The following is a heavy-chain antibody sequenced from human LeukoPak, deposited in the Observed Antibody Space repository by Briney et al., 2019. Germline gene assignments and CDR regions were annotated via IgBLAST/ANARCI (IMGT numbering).Heavy chain of an antibody. CDR2: IIPILGIA. J-gene: IGHJ4*02. D-gene: IGHD6-19*01. Sequence: ASVKVSCRASGGTFSSYAISWVRQAPGQGLEWKGRIIPILGIANYAQKFQGRVTITADKSTSTAYMELSSLRSEDTAVYYCARAGIAVASFDYWGQGTLVTVSS. CDR1: GGTFSSYA. V-gene: IGHV1-69*04. CDR3: ARAGIAVASFDY.